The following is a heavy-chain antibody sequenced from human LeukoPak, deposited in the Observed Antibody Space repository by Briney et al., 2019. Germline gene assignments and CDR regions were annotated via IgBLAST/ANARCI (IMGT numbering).Heavy chain of an antibody. CDR1: GFTFSSYS. Sequence: GGSLRPSCAAAGFTFSSYSMNWVRQAPGKGMGWDSSISSSSSYIYYADSGKGRFTISRDNAKNSLYLQMNSLRAEDTAVYYCARDSQNGYSYGLVDYWGQGTLVTVSS. J-gene: IGHJ4*02. D-gene: IGHD5-18*01. CDR3: ARDSQNGYSYGLVDY. V-gene: IGHV3-21*01. CDR2: ISSSSSYI.